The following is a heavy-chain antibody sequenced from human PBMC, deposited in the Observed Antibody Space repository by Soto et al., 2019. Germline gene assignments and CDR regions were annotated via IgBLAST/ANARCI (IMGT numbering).Heavy chain of an antibody. CDR1: GFTFSSYG. CDR2: ISYDGSNK. V-gene: IGHV3-30*18. Sequence: QVQLVESGGGVVQPGRSLRLSCAASGFTFSSYGMHWVRQAPGKGLEWVAVISYDGSNKYYADSVKGRFTISRDNYKNTLYLQMNSHRAEDTAVYYCAQEGPLSRYFDYWCQGTLVTVSS. J-gene: IGHJ4*02. CDR3: AQEGPLSRYFDY.